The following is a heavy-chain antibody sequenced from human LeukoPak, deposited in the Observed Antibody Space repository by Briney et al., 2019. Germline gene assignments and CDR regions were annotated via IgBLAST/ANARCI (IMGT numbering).Heavy chain of an antibody. V-gene: IGHV3-11*04. CDR1: GFTFSDYN. D-gene: IGHD3-22*01. Sequence: GGSLRLSCAASGFTFSDYNMRWIRQAPGKGLEWVSSISRSGSTKYYADSVKGRFTISRDNAKNSLYLQMNSLRAEDTAVYYCARSYYYDRAYFDYWGQGTLVTVSS. CDR3: ARSYYYDRAYFDY. CDR2: ISRSGSTK. J-gene: IGHJ4*02.